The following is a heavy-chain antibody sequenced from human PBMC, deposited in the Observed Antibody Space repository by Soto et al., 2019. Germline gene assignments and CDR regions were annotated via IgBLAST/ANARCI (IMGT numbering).Heavy chain of an antibody. Sequence: KSSETLSLTCTVSGGSINYSYWTWNRQPPGKGLEWIGYISYTGSANYNASLKSRLTISVDTSKNQFSLKLSSVTAADTALYYCARVNYRDYYYGMDVWGQGTTVTLSS. CDR1: GGSINYSY. D-gene: IGHD1-7*01. CDR3: ARVNYRDYYYGMDV. J-gene: IGHJ6*02. CDR2: ISYTGSA. V-gene: IGHV4-59*01.